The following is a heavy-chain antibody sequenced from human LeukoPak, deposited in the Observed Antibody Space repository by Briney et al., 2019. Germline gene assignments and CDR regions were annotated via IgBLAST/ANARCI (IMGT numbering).Heavy chain of an antibody. V-gene: IGHV2-5*02. CDR3: AHRLPSGSPWAFGYFDY. Sequence: ESGPTLVKPTQTLTLTCTFSGFSLSTSGVGVGWIRQPPGKALEWLALIYWDDAKRYSPSLSSRLTITKDTSKNQVVLTLTNVDPVDTATYYCAHRLPSGSPWAFGYFDYWGQGTLVTVSS. CDR2: IYWDDAK. D-gene: IGHD3-3*01. CDR1: GFSLSTSGVG. J-gene: IGHJ4*02.